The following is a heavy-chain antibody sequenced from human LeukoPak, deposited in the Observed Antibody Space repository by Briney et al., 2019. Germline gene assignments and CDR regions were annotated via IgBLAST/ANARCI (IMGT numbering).Heavy chain of an antibody. D-gene: IGHD3-9*01. CDR3: ARDRGSTGILTGYYYFDY. CDR1: GGSISSYY. V-gene: IGHV4-59*01. Sequence: AETLSLTCTVSGGSISSYYWSWIRQPPGKGLEWIGYIYYSGSTNYNPSLKSRVTISVDTSKNQFSLKLSSVTAADTAVYYCARDRGSTGILTGYYYFDYWGQGTLVTVSS. J-gene: IGHJ4*02. CDR2: IYYSGST.